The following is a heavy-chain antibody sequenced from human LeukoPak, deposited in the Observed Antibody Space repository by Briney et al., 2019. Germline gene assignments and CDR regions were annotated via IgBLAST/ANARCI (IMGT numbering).Heavy chain of an antibody. V-gene: IGHV1-69*06. CDR2: TIPVFGTA. CDR3: ARVPPYTAPRDKYYFDY. Sequence: GASVKVSCKASGGTFSSYAISWVRQAPGQGLEWMGGTIPVFGTANYAQKFQGRVTITADKSTSTAYMELSSLRSEDTAVYYCARVPPYTAPRDKYYFDYWGQGTLVTVSS. D-gene: IGHD1-14*01. J-gene: IGHJ4*02. CDR1: GGTFSSYA.